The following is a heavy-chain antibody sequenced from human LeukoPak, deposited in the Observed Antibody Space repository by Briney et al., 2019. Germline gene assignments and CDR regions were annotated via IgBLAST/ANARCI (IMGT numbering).Heavy chain of an antibody. CDR3: ARGGVTTIAQYDY. CDR2: IFDSGSTNYNPST. CDR1: GGSITYYF. J-gene: IGHJ4*02. Sequence: SETLSLTCTVSGGSITYYFWSWIRQPPGKGLEWIGYIFDSGSTNYNPSTNYNPSLKRRVTISVDTSKNQFSLKLSSVTAADTAVYFCARGGVTTIAQYDYWGQGTLVTVSS. D-gene: IGHD5-12*01. V-gene: IGHV4-59*01.